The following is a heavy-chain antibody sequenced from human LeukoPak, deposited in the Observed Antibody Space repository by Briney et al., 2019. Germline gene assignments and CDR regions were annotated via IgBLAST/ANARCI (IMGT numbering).Heavy chain of an antibody. V-gene: IGHV3-7*01. J-gene: IGHJ3*02. D-gene: IGHD1-26*01. CDR3: ARDPVGAIVGDAFDI. CDR1: GFTFSDYW. CDR2: VKQDGSEK. Sequence: GGSLRLSCAASGFTFSDYWMTWVRQAPGKGLEWVAHVKQDGSEKYYVDSVKGRFTIYRDNAKKLVYLQMNSLRAEDTAVYYCARDPVGAIVGDAFDIWGQGTMVTVSS.